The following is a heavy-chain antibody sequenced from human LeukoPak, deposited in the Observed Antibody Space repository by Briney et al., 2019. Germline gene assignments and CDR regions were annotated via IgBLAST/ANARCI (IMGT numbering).Heavy chain of an antibody. CDR3: TRPYSSSPGDAFDT. Sequence: SVKVSCKASGGTFSSYAISWVRQAPGQGLEWMGGIIPIFGTANYAQKFQGRVTITTDESTSTAYMELSSLRSEDTAVYYCTRPYSSSPGDAFDTWGQGTMVTVSS. J-gene: IGHJ3*02. CDR1: GGTFSSYA. CDR2: IIPIFGTA. V-gene: IGHV1-69*05. D-gene: IGHD6-13*01.